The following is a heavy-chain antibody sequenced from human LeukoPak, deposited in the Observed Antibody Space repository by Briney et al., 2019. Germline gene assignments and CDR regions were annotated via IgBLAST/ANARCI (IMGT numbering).Heavy chain of an antibody. CDR3: ARAPCSGNSCYSVDY. J-gene: IGHJ4*02. V-gene: IGHV3-33*01. CDR1: GFTFSTYG. CDR2: IWYDGSNK. D-gene: IGHD2-15*01. Sequence: LRLSCAASGFTFSTYGMHWVRQAPGKGLEWVAVIWYDGSNKYYADSVKGRFTISRDNSKNTLYLQMNSLRAEDTAVYYCARAPCSGNSCYSVDYWGQGTLVTVSS.